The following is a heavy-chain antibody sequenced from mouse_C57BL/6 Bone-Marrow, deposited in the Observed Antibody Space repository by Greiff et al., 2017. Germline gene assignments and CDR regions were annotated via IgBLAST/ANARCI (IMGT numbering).Heavy chain of an antibody. V-gene: IGHV1-42*01. CDR1: GYSFTGYY. CDR2: INPSTGGT. D-gene: IGHD4-1*01. Sequence: VHVKQSGPELVKPGASVKISCKASGYSFTGYYMNWVKQSPEKSLEWIGEINPSTGGTTYNQKFKAKATLTVDKSSSTAYMQLKSLTSEDSAVYYCAEANWAWFAYWGQGTLVTVSA. J-gene: IGHJ3*01. CDR3: AEANWAWFAY.